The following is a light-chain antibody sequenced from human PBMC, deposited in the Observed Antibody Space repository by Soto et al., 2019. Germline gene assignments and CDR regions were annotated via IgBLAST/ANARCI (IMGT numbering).Light chain of an antibody. CDR1: SSNIGAGYD. J-gene: IGLJ1*01. CDR2: GNI. V-gene: IGLV1-40*01. CDR3: QSYDSTLSDRYV. Sequence: QSVLTQPPSVSGAPGQRVTISCTWSSSNIGAGYDVHWYQQRPGTAPKLLIFGNINRPSGVPDRFSGSKSGTSASLTITGLQAEDEGDYYCQSYDSTLSDRYVFGTGTKLTVL.